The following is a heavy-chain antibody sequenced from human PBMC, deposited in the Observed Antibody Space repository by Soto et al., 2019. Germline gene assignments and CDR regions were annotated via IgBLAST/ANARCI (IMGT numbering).Heavy chain of an antibody. CDR2: IREDGSQR. CDR3: ARQENYDKSGSVYGMYG. Sequence: VGSLILSCAASGFTFSSYWMSWGRQAPGKGLEWVANIREDGSQRYYLDSVKGRITISRDNAKKSLYLQMNSLRAEDTGVYYCARQENYDKSGSVYGMYGWGQRDTVTVSS. CDR1: GFTFSSYW. J-gene: IGHJ6*02. D-gene: IGHD3-22*01. V-gene: IGHV3-7*04.